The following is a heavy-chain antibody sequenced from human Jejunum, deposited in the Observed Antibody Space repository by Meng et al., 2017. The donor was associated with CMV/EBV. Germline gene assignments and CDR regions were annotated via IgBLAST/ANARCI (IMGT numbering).Heavy chain of an antibody. CDR3: GREVPGGAVALDY. CDR2: MNQDGSNK. D-gene: IGHD3-3*02. CDR1: EFSVRNYW. J-gene: IGHJ4*02. V-gene: IGHV3-7*01. Sequence: SEFSVRNYWMSWGRQAPGKGLEWVANMNQDGSNKFYLDSVKGRFTISRDNTKNSLYLQMNSLRAEDTAVYYCGREVPGGAVALDYWGQGALVTVSS.